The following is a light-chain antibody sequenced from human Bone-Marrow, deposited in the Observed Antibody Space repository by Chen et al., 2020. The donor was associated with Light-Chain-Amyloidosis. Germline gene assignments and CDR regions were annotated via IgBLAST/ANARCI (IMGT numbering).Light chain of an antibody. J-gene: IGLJ3*02. Sequence: SYVLTQPSSVSVAPGQTATIACGGNNIGATSVHWYQQTPGQAPLMVVYDYSDRPSGIPERLSGSNSGNTDTLTVSRVEAGNEADYYCQVRVRSSDRPVFCGGTKLTVL. CDR2: DYS. CDR3: QVRVRSSDRPV. V-gene: IGLV3-21*02. CDR1: NIGATS.